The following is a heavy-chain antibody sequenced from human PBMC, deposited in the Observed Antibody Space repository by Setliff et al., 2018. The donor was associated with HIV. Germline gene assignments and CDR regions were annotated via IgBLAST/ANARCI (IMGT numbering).Heavy chain of an antibody. Sequence: PGGSLRLSCAASGFSLSPFVMSWVRQAPGKGLEWVANIKQDGSEKYYADSVKDRFTISRDNAKNTLYLQMNSLRAEDTAVYFCARAIRNGNSLINWFDPWGQGTLVTVSS. CDR1: GFSLSPFV. D-gene: IGHD2-8*01. CDR2: IKQDGSEK. V-gene: IGHV3-7*01. CDR3: ARAIRNGNSLINWFDP. J-gene: IGHJ5*02.